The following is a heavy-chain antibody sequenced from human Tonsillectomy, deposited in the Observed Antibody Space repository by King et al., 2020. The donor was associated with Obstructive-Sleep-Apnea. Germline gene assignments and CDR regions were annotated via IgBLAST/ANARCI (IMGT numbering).Heavy chain of an antibody. CDR1: GVTFSSYG. V-gene: IGHV3-30*18. D-gene: IGHD4-17*01. J-gene: IGHJ4*02. CDR2: ISYDGNKE. Sequence: VQLVESGGGVVQPGRALRLSCAASGVTFSSYGMHWVRQAPGKGLEWVAVISYDGNKEYYAVSVKGRFTISRDNSKNTLYLQMNSLRPEDTAVYYCAKAWTVTTLQCACDYWGQGTLVTVSS. CDR3: AKAWTVTTLQCACDY.